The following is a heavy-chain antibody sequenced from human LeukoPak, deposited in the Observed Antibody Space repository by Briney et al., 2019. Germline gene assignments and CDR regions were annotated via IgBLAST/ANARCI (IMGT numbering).Heavy chain of an antibody. CDR2: IRSKAYGGIT. J-gene: IGHJ4*02. V-gene: IGHV3-49*04. Sequence: GGSLRLSCAASGFTFSSYAMSWVRQAPGKGLEWVGFIRSKAYGGITEYAASVKGRFTISRDDSKSIAYLQMNSLKTEDAAVYYCTRYCSSTSCSGLFDYWGQGTLVTVSS. D-gene: IGHD2-2*01. CDR3: TRYCSSTSCSGLFDY. CDR1: GFTFSSYA.